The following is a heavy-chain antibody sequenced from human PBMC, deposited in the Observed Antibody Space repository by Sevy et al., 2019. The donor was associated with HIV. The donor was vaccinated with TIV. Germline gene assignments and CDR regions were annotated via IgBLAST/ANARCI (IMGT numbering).Heavy chain of an antibody. CDR3: ARGEQSKREYSGYGYYYGMDV. V-gene: IGHV1-8*01. J-gene: IGHJ6*02. D-gene: IGHD5-12*01. CDR1: GYTFTSYH. CDR2: MNPNSGNT. Sequence: ASVKVSCKASGYTFTSYHINWVRQATGQGLEWMGWMNPNSGNTGYAQRFQGRVTMTMNTSISTAYLELGSLRSEDTAVNYCARGEQSKREYSGYGYYYGMDVWGQGTTVTVSS.